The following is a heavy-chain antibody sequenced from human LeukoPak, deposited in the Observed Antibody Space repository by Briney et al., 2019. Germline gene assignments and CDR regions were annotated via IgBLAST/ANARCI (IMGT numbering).Heavy chain of an antibody. V-gene: IGHV3-30-3*01. J-gene: IGHJ4*02. CDR2: ISYDGSNK. CDR1: GFTFSSYA. D-gene: IGHD3-22*01. Sequence: PGGSLRLSCAASGFTFSSYAMHWVRQAPGKGLEWVAVISYDGSNKYYADSVEGRFTISRDNSKNTLYLQMNSLRAEDTAVYYCAKDGVYYDSSGFPWAFDYWGQGTLVTVSS. CDR3: AKDGVYYDSSGFPWAFDY.